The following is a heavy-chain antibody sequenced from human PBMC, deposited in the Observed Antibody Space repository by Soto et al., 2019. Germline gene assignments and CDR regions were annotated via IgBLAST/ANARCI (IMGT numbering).Heavy chain of an antibody. Sequence: QVQLQESGPGLVKTSETLSLTCTVSGGSVSSGPYHWNWVRQPPGKGLEWIGHISYSGTANYNPSLRGRVIMATDTSMNQFSLSLTSVTAADTAVYYCMRSHGAYWGQGALVTVSP. CDR3: MRSHGAY. V-gene: IGHV4-61*01. CDR1: GGSVSSGPYH. CDR2: ISYSGTA. D-gene: IGHD2-8*01. J-gene: IGHJ4*02.